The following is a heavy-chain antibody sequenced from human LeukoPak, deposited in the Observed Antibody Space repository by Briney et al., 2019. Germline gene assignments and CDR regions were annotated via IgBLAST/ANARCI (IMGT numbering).Heavy chain of an antibody. CDR3: ARGGKPAFDI. V-gene: IGHV4-39*07. Sequence: SETLSLTCTVSGGSISSSSYYWGWIRQPPGKGLEWIGSIYYSGSTYYNPSLKSRVTISVDTSKNQFSLKLSSVTAADTAVYYCARGGKPAFDIWGQGTMDTVSS. CDR2: IYYSGST. J-gene: IGHJ3*02. D-gene: IGHD4-23*01. CDR1: GGSISSSSYY.